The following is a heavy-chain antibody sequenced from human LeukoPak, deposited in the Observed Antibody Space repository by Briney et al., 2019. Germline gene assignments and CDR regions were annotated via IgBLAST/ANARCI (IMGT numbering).Heavy chain of an antibody. V-gene: IGHV4-38-2*01. CDR2: IYHSGST. J-gene: IGHJ3*02. Sequence: SETLSLTCAVSGYSISSGYYWGWIRQPPGKGLEWIGSIYHSGSTYYNPSLKSRVTISVDTSKNQFSLKLSSVTAADTAVYYCARSSMAVAGTGAFDIWGQGTMVTVSS. D-gene: IGHD6-19*01. CDR3: ARSSMAVAGTGAFDI. CDR1: GYSISSGYY.